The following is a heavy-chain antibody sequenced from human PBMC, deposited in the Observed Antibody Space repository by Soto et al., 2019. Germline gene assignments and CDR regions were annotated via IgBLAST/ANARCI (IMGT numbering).Heavy chain of an antibody. J-gene: IGHJ6*02. CDR2: ITSIGDTT. CDR3: AKLWSPQAGITYFTMDV. CDR1: GLTFSSYP. V-gene: IGHV3-23*01. D-gene: IGHD2-21*01. Sequence: PGGSLRLSCAASGLTFSSYPMRWVRQAPGKGLEWVSSITSIGDTTYYADSVKGRFTSSRDNSKHTLYLQMNSLRAEDTAVYYCAKLWSPQAGITYFTMDVWGQGTTVTVSS.